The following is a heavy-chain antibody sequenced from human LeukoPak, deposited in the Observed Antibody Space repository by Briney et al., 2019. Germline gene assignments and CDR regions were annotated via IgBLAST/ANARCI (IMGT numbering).Heavy chain of an antibody. J-gene: IGHJ4*02. V-gene: IGHV3-23*01. D-gene: IGHD2-2*01. Sequence: GGSLRLSCAASGFSFSSHGMSWVRQAPGKGLEWVSGIIGGAGSTYYADSVKGRFTISGDNSKNTLFLQMNSLRAEDTAVYYCAHGAMYQLDYWGQGTLITVSS. CDR2: IIGGAGST. CDR1: GFSFSSHG. CDR3: AHGAMYQLDY.